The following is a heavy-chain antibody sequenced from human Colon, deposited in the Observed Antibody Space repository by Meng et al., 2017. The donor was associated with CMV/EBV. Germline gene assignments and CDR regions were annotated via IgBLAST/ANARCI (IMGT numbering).Heavy chain of an antibody. CDR3: ATDYGDYYFDR. J-gene: IGHJ4*02. CDR1: GGSISSSTYY. V-gene: IGHV4-39*07. D-gene: IGHD4-17*01. CDR2: IYYSGYT. Sequence: QLQRQESGPGLVKPSETLSLPCTVSGGSISSSTYYWGWIRQTPGKGLEWIGNIYYSGYTYYNPSLKSRLTISVDTSKNQFSLKLTSVTAADTAVYYCATDYGDYYFDRWGQGTLVTVSS.